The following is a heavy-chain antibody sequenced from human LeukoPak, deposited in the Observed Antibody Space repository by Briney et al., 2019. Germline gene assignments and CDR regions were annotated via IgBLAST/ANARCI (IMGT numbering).Heavy chain of an antibody. V-gene: IGHV4-59*01. J-gene: IGHJ4*02. Sequence: PSETLSLTCTVSGGSLSSYYWSWIRQPPGKGLEWIGYIYYSGSTNYNPSLKSRVTISVDTSKNQFSLKLSSVTAADTAVYYCARGRSGYEPIDYWGQGTLVTVSS. CDR2: IYYSGST. CDR1: GGSLSSYY. CDR3: ARGRSGYEPIDY. D-gene: IGHD5-12*01.